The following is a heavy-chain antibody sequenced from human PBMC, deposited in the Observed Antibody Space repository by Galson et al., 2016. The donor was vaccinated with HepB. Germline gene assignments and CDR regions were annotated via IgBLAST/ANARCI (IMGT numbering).Heavy chain of an antibody. D-gene: IGHD5-12*01. CDR3: AKEVAPHTTTYYYGLDV. V-gene: IGHV3-30*18. CDR1: GFTFNYFG. CDR2: ISPDGNYR. J-gene: IGHJ6*02. Sequence: SLRLSCAASGFTFNYFGMHWVRQAPGKGLEWVAVISPDGNYRSYGDSVKSRFTVSRDNSNKTVYLHLNSLTPEDTAVFYCAKEVAPHTTTYYYGLDVWGQGTTVIVSS.